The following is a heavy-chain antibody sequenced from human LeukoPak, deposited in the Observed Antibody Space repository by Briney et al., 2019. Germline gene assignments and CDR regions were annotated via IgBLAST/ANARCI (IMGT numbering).Heavy chain of an antibody. D-gene: IGHD1-26*01. Sequence: ASVKVSCKASGYTFTSYGISWVRQAPGQGLEWLGWISAYNGNTNYAQRLQGRVTMTTDTSTSTAYMELRSLTSDDTAVYYCARTWEALSYFDYWGQGTLVTVSS. J-gene: IGHJ4*02. CDR1: GYTFTSYG. CDR2: ISAYNGNT. V-gene: IGHV1-18*01. CDR3: ARTWEALSYFDY.